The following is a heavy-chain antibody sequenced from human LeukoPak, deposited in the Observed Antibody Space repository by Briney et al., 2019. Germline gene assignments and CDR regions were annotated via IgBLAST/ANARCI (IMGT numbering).Heavy chain of an antibody. Sequence: VQPGRSLRLSCAASGFTFSNHDIHWVRQAPGKGLEWVAVISYDGSNKYYADSVKGRFTISRDNSKNRLYLQMNSLRPEDTAVYYCARDGRSPRDYWGQGTLVTVSS. CDR1: GFTFSNHD. CDR2: ISYDGSNK. J-gene: IGHJ4*02. V-gene: IGHV3-30*03. CDR3: ARDGRSPRDY.